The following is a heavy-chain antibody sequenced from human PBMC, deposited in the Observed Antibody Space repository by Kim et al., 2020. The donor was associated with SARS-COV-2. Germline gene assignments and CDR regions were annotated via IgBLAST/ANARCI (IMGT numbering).Heavy chain of an antibody. V-gene: IGHV3-23*01. Sequence: DSVKGRFTSTRDNTKTTLYLQMNSLRAEDTAVYYCAMLDYYDSSGYYFDYWGQGTLVTVSS. D-gene: IGHD3-22*01. CDR3: AMLDYYDSSGYYFDY. J-gene: IGHJ4*02.